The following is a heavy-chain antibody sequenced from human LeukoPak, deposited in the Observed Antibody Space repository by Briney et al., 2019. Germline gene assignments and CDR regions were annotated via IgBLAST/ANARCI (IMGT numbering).Heavy chain of an antibody. D-gene: IGHD5-18*01. V-gene: IGHV4-34*01. CDR3: ARDFGQLWFQYYFDY. CDR2: INHSGST. J-gene: IGHJ4*02. Sequence: SETLSLTCAVYGGSFSGYYWSWIRQPPGKGLEWIGEINHSGSTNYNPSLKSRVTISVDTSKNQFSLKLSSVTAADTAVYYCARDFGQLWFQYYFDYWGQGTLVTVSS. CDR1: GGSFSGYY.